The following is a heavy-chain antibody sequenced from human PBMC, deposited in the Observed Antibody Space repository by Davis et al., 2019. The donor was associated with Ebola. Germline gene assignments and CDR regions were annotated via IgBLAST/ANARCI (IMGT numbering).Heavy chain of an antibody. V-gene: IGHV3-23*01. Sequence: PGGSLRLSCVPSGFSFSHYAMSWARQAPGKGLEWVSAVSSNADYTYYADCVKGRFTISRDNSKNTLYLQMNSLRAEDTAVYYCAKYDDSPRGAFDIWGQGTMVTVSS. CDR1: GFSFSHYA. CDR3: AKYDDSPRGAFDI. CDR2: VSSNADYT. J-gene: IGHJ3*02. D-gene: IGHD3-22*01.